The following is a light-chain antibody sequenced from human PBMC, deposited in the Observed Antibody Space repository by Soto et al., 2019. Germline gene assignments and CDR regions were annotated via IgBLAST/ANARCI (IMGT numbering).Light chain of an antibody. V-gene: IGKV1-5*01. J-gene: IGKJ1*01. Sequence: DIQMTQSPSTLSASVGDRVTITRRASQTISNWLAWYQQKPGKAPKLLIYDASSLEGGVPSRFSGSGSGTEFTLTLSSLQPDDFATYYCQQYYSYWTFGQGTRWIS. CDR1: QTISNW. CDR3: QQYYSYWT. CDR2: DAS.